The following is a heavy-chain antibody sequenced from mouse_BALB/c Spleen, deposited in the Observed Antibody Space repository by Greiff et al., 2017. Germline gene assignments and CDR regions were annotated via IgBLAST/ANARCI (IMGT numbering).Heavy chain of an antibody. V-gene: IGHV5-12-1*01. J-gene: IGHJ3*01. CDR1: GFAFSSYD. CDR2: ISSGGGST. D-gene: IGHD2-1*01. Sequence: EVKLVESGGGLVKPGGSLKLSCAASGFAFSSYDMSWVRQTPEKRLEWVAYISSGGGSTYYPDTVKVRFTISRDNAKNTLYLQMSSLKSEDTAMYYCARLYGNYGWFAYWGQGTLVTVSA. CDR3: ARLYGNYGWFAY.